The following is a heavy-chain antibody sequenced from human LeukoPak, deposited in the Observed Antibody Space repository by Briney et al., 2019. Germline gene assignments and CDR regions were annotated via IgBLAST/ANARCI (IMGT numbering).Heavy chain of an antibody. D-gene: IGHD1-26*01. J-gene: IGHJ4*02. CDR1: GYTFTSYG. CDR2: ISAYNGNT. Sequence: ASVKVSCKASGYTFTSYGISWVRQAPGQGLEWMGWISAYNGNTNYAQKFQGRVTITADESTSTAYMELTSLRSEDTAVYYCAREAGAPARYYFDYWGQGALVTVSS. V-gene: IGHV1-18*01. CDR3: AREAGAPARYYFDY.